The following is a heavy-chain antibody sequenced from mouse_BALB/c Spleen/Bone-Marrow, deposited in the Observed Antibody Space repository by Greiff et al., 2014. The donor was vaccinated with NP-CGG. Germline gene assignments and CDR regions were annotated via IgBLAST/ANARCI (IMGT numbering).Heavy chain of an antibody. J-gene: IGHJ2*01. CDR2: IRSGGSYT. V-gene: IGHV5-9-3*01. D-gene: IGHD2-3*01. Sequence: VQVVESGGNLVKPGGSLKLSCAASGFTFSSYAMSWVRQTPEKRLEWVATIRSGGSYTYYPDSVKGRFTISRDNAKSILYLQMRSLRSEDTAMYYCARQGDGYYDYWGQGTTLTVSS. CDR1: GFTFSSYA. CDR3: ARQGDGYYDY.